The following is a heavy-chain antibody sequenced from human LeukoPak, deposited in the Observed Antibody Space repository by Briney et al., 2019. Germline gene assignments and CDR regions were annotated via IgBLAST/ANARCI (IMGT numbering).Heavy chain of an antibody. Sequence: ASVKVSCNASGYTFTDYYMHWVRQAPGQGLEWMGIIDPSGGSTIYAQKFQGRVTMTRDTSTSTVYMELSSLRSEDTAVYYCARSSGRSPNRDYMDVWGKGTTVTVSS. D-gene: IGHD1-14*01. J-gene: IGHJ6*03. CDR2: IDPSGGST. CDR3: ARSSGRSPNRDYMDV. V-gene: IGHV1-46*01. CDR1: GYTFTDYY.